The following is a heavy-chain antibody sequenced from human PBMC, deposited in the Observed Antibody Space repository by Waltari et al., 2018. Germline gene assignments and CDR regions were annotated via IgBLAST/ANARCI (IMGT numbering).Heavy chain of an antibody. D-gene: IGHD6-13*01. CDR3: ARDPRARGYSSRPSHFDY. V-gene: IGHV4-38-2*02. CDR2: IYHSGST. CDR1: GYSISSGYY. J-gene: IGHJ4*02. Sequence: QVQLQESGPGLVKPSETLSLTCTVSGYSISSGYYWGWIRQPPGKGLEWIGSIYHSGSTYYNPSLKSRVTISVDTSKNQFSLKLSSVTAADTAVYYCARDPRARGYSSRPSHFDYWGQGTLVTVSS.